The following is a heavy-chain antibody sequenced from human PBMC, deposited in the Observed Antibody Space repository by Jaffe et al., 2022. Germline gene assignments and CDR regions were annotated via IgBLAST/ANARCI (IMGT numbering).Heavy chain of an antibody. D-gene: IGHD1-26*01. CDR1: GFSLSTSGMC. CDR3: ARMVRGSYYEEQAFDI. CDR2: IDWDDDK. Sequence: QVTLRESGPALVKPTQTLTLTCTFSGFSLSTSGMCVSWVRQPPGKALEWLALIDWDDDKYYSTSLKTRLTISKDTSKNQVVLTMTNMDPVDTATYYCARMVRGSYYEEQAFDIWGQGTMVTVSS. J-gene: IGHJ3*02. V-gene: IGHV2-70*20.